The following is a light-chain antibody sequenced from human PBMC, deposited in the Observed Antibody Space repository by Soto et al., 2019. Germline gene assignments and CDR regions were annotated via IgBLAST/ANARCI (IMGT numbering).Light chain of an antibody. J-gene: IGKJ1*01. CDR2: AAS. V-gene: IGKV3-20*01. Sequence: EIVLTQSPGTLSVSPGERATLFCRASQSVSSAYLAWYQQKPGQAPSLLIYAASRRATGIPDRFSGSGSGTDFTLTISRLEPEDFAVYYCQQYAGSPGTFGQGTKVEIK. CDR3: QQYAGSPGT. CDR1: QSVSSAY.